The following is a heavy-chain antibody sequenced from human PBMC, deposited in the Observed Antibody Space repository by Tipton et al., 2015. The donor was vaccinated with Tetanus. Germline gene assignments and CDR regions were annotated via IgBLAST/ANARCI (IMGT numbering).Heavy chain of an antibody. CDR1: GEALVRGGYY. J-gene: IGHJ4*02. D-gene: IGHD3-3*01. Sequence: GEALVRGGYYWTWIRHLPGKGLEWIGYILYGGSTHYNPSLKSRLTMSADPAKNQFSLRLTSVTAADTAVYYCARIHDFWSGYFDFWGQGTLVTVSP. V-gene: IGHV4-61*08. CDR3: ARIHDFWSGYFDF. CDR2: ILYGGST.